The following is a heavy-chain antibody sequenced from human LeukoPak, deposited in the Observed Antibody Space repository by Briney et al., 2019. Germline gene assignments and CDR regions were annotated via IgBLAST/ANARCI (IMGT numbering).Heavy chain of an antibody. V-gene: IGHV3-33*01. D-gene: IGHD4-23*01. Sequence: GGSLRLSCAASGFTFTNHGFHWVRQAPGKGLEWVALIWYDGSKKVYVDSVKGRFTISRDDLKNTLYLQMNSLRDEDTAVYYCARDLGNFDRGGSYFDCWGQGTLVTVSS. CDR1: GFTFTNHG. CDR2: IWYDGSKK. CDR3: ARDLGNFDRGGSYFDC. J-gene: IGHJ4*02.